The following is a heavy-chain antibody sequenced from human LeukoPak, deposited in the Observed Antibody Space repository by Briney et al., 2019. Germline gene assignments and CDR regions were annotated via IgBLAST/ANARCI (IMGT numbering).Heavy chain of an antibody. D-gene: IGHD1-1*01. J-gene: IGHJ4*02. V-gene: IGHV3-23*01. Sequence: PGGSLRLSCAASGFTFSSYAMSWVRQAPGKGLEWVSAISGSGGSTYYADSVKGRFTISRDNSKNTLYLQMNSLRAEDTAVYYRAKDPRYNWNEVTGYWGQGTLVTVSS. CDR2: ISGSGGST. CDR3: AKDPRYNWNEVTGY. CDR1: GFTFSSYA.